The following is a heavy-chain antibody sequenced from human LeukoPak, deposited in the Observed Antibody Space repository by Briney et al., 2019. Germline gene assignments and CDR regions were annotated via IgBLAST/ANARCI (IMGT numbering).Heavy chain of an antibody. J-gene: IGHJ6*03. CDR2: INTDGSST. D-gene: IGHD1-26*01. CDR1: GFTFSSHW. Sequence: PGGSLRLSCAASGFTFSSHWMHWVRQAPGKGLVWVSRINTDGSSTSYADSVKGRFTISRDNAKNTLYLQMNSLRAEDTAVYYCAREGVGGTYYYYIYMDVWGKGTTVTVSS. V-gene: IGHV3-74*01. CDR3: AREGVGGTYYYYIYMDV.